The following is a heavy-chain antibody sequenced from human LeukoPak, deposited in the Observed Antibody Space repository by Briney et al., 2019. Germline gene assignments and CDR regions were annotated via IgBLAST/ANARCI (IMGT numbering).Heavy chain of an antibody. Sequence: GGSLRLSCAASGFTFSDYTLNWVRQAPGKGLEWISWISSSGRFIYYADSLKGRFTISRDNDKESVHLQMVSLRAEDTAVYYCVRETHTMGPSFDYWGQGTLVTVSS. V-gene: IGHV3-21*01. D-gene: IGHD5-24*01. CDR3: VRETHTMGPSFDY. CDR1: GFTFSDYT. CDR2: ISSSGRFI. J-gene: IGHJ4*02.